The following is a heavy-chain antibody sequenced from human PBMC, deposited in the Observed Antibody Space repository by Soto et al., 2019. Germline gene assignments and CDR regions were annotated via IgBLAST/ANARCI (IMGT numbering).Heavy chain of an antibody. CDR2: IYYSGST. Sequence: SETLSLTCTVSGGSISSYYWSWIRQHTGKGLEWIGYIYYSGSTNYNPSLKSRVTISVDTSKNQFSLKLSSVTAADTAVYYCARMNYYDTSGYPFDYWGQGMMVTVSS. CDR1: GGSISSYY. V-gene: IGHV4-59*01. D-gene: IGHD3-22*01. CDR3: ARMNYYDTSGYPFDY. J-gene: IGHJ4*02.